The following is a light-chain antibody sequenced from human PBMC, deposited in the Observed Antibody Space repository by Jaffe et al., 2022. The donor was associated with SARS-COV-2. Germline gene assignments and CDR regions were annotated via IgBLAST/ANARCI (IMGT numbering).Light chain of an antibody. CDR1: QSFSGW. J-gene: IGKJ1*01. V-gene: IGKV1-5*03. Sequence: DIHMTQSPSTLSASVGDRVTITCRASQSFSGWLAWYQQKPGKAPKLLIYRASILEIGVPSRFSGSGSGTEYTLTISSLQPDDFATYYCQQYYSFSTFGQGTKVEIK. CDR3: QQYYSFST. CDR2: RAS.